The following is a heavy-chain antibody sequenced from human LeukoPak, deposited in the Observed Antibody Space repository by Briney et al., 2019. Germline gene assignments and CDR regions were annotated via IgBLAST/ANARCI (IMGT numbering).Heavy chain of an antibody. CDR3: ARDRSSGWYLFDY. Sequence: GGSLRLSCAASGFTVSSNYMSWIRQAPGKGLEWVSSISSSSSYIYYADSVKGRFTISRDNAKNSLYLQMNSLRAEDTAVYYCARDRSSGWYLFDYWGQGTLVTVSS. D-gene: IGHD6-19*01. CDR2: ISSSSSYI. V-gene: IGHV3-21*01. J-gene: IGHJ4*02. CDR1: GFTVSSNY.